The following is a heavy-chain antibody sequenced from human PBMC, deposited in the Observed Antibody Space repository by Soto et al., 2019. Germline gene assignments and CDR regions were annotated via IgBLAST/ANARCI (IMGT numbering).Heavy chain of an antibody. CDR2: ISGSGGST. V-gene: IGHV3-23*01. J-gene: IGHJ4*02. CDR3: AKNRERWLQSLFDY. CDR1: GFSFSSYA. Sequence: GGSLRLSCAAPGFSFSSYAMSWVRQAPGKGLEWVSAISGSGGSTYYADSVKGRFTISRDNSKNTLYLQMNSLRAEDTAVYYCAKNRERWLQSLFDYWGQGTLVTVSS. D-gene: IGHD5-12*01.